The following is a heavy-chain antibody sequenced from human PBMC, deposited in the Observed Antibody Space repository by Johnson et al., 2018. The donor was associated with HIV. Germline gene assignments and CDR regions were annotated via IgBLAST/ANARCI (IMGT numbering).Heavy chain of an antibody. J-gene: IGHJ3*02. CDR2: IGTAGDT. CDR1: GFTFSSYD. Sequence: VQLVESGGGLVQPGGSLRLSCAASGFTFSSYDMYWVRQATGKGLEWVSGIGTAGDTYYPGSVKGRFTISRDNSKNTLYLQMNSLRAEDTAVYYCAKPYYDSTLDAFDIWGQGTMVTVSS. CDR3: AKPYYDSTLDAFDI. D-gene: IGHD3-22*01. V-gene: IGHV3-13*01.